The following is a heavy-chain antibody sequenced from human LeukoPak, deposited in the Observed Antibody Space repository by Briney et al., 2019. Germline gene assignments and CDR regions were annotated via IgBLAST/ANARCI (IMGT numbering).Heavy chain of an antibody. V-gene: IGHV1-2*06. CDR3: ARGISGETEY. CDR1: GYMFTDYS. CDR2: INPNSGGT. J-gene: IGHJ4*02. D-gene: IGHD1-26*01. Sequence: ASVKVSCKASGYMFTDYSMHWVRQAPGQGLEWMGRINPNSGGTDYAQKFQDRVTMTRDTSISTAHMELIRLRSDDTAVYYCARGISGETEYWGQGTLVTVSS.